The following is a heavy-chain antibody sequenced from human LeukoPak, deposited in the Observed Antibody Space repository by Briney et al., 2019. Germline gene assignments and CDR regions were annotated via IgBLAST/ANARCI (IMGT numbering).Heavy chain of an antibody. CDR1: GFIFSSHW. V-gene: IGHV3-7*03. D-gene: IGHD6-19*01. Sequence: GGSLRLSCTASGFIFSSHWMTWVRQSPGKGLEWVANIKEDGSVKYYVDSVKGRFTISRDNTKNALYIQMNSLRADDTAVYFCARDSTWLLDYWGQGTLITVSS. CDR3: ARDSTWLLDY. CDR2: IKEDGSVK. J-gene: IGHJ4*02.